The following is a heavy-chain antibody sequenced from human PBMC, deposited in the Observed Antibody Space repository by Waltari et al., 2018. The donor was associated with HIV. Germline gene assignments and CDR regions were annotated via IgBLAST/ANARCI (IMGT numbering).Heavy chain of an antibody. D-gene: IGHD3-10*01. V-gene: IGHV1-69*01. J-gene: IGHJ6*02. Sequence: QVQLVQSGAELKKPGSSVKVSCRASGGIFSSNGITWVRQAPGQGLEWMGGFIPIFGTRHYAQKFQGSVTITADEATGTAYMELRSLRSEDTAVYYCARRFTWNKSYYYYGLAVWGQGTTVTVSS. CDR1: GGIFSSNG. CDR2: FIPIFGTR. CDR3: ARRFTWNKSYYYYGLAV.